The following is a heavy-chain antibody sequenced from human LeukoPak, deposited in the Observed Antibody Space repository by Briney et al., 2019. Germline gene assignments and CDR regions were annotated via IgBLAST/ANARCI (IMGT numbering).Heavy chain of an antibody. CDR3: ARLYSNYAYFDY. CDR1: GGSISSYY. CDR2: IYYSGST. D-gene: IGHD4-11*01. V-gene: IGHV4-59*08. J-gene: IGHJ4*02. Sequence: SSETLSLTCTVSGGSISSYYWSWIRQPPGKGLEWIGYIYYSGSTNYTPSLKSRVTISVDTSKTQFSLKLSSVTAADTAVYYCARLYSNYAYFDYWGQGTLVTVSS.